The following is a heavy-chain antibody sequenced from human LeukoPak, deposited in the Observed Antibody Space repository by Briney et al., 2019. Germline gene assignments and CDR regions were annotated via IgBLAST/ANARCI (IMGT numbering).Heavy chain of an antibody. CDR2: ISAYNGNT. V-gene: IGHV1-18*01. CDR3: ARLMVRGVVREDY. Sequence: ASVKVSCKASGYTFTSYGISWVRQAPGQGLEWMGWISAYNGNTNYAQKLQGRVTMTTDKSTSTASMELKSLRSDDTALYYCARLMVRGVVREDYWGQGTLVTVSS. CDR1: GYTFTSYG. J-gene: IGHJ4*02. D-gene: IGHD3-10*01.